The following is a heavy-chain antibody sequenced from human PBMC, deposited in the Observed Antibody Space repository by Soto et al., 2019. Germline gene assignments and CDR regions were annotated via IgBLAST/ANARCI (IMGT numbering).Heavy chain of an antibody. Sequence: SATLSITWTVSGGSISSSSYYWGWIRQPPGKGLEWIGSIYYSGSTYYNPSLKSRVTISVDTSKNQFSLKLSSVTAADTAVYYCARDSYDFWSGYYVGYYYYGMDVWGQGTTVTVSS. CDR3: ARDSYDFWSGYYVGYYYYGMDV. D-gene: IGHD3-3*01. V-gene: IGHV4-39*02. CDR2: IYYSGST. J-gene: IGHJ6*02. CDR1: GGSISSSSYY.